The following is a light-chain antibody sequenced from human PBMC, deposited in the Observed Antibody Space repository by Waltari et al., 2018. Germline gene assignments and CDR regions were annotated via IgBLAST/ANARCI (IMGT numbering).Light chain of an antibody. V-gene: IGLV2-14*03. J-gene: IGLJ2*01. CDR1: SSDVGSYKY. CDR3: SSYMDTATLEL. Sequence: QSALTQPSSVSGSPGQSITLSCTGTSSDVGSYKYVPGYQQPTDKAPKLMIYDVPNRPSGVSNLFSGSKSVNTASLTISGLQAEDEADYYCSSYMDTATLELFGGGTSLTVL. CDR2: DVP.